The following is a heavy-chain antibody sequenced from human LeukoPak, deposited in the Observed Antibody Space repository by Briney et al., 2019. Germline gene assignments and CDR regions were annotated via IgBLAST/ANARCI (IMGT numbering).Heavy chain of an antibody. Sequence: SETLSLTCTVSGGSISSSSYYWGWIRQPPGKGLEWIGSIYYSGSTYYNPSLKSRVTISVDTSKNQFSLKLSSVTAADTAVYYCARQFRIVAAGTYQRNFDYWGQGTLVTVSS. J-gene: IGHJ4*02. V-gene: IGHV4-39*01. CDR3: ARQFRIVAAGTYQRNFDY. D-gene: IGHD6-13*01. CDR1: GGSISSSSYY. CDR2: IYYSGST.